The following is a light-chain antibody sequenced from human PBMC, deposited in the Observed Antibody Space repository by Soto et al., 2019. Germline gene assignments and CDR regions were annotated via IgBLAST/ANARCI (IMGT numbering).Light chain of an antibody. J-gene: IGKJ1*01. CDR3: QQYYTGRT. Sequence: DIVMTQSRDSLAVSLGERATIDCKSSQSVLYSSNNKNYLAWYQQKPGQPPKLLIYWPSTRESGVPDRFSGSGSAPDVTLTLSSLQAEDVAVYYCQQYYTGRTFGQGTKVEIK. CDR2: WPS. V-gene: IGKV4-1*01. CDR1: QSVLYSSNNKNY.